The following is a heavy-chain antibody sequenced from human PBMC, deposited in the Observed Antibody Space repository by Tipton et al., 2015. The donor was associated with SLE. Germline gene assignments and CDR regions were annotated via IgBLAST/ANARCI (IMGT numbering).Heavy chain of an antibody. V-gene: IGHV3-49*03. CDR3: TRDKRIVGANGHFDY. D-gene: IGHD1-26*01. CDR1: GFTFGDYA. CDR2: IRSKAYGGTT. Sequence: SLRLSCTASGFTFGDYAMSWFRQAPGKGLEWVGFIRSKAYGGTTEYAASVKGRFTISRDDSKSIAYLQMNSLKTEDTAVYYCTRDKRIVGANGHFDYWGQGTLVTVSS. J-gene: IGHJ4*02.